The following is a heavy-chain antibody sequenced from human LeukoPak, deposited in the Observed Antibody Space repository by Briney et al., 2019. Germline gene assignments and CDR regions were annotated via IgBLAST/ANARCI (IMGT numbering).Heavy chain of an antibody. J-gene: IGHJ4*02. CDR3: AVGLVVPAASDY. CDR2: INHSGST. D-gene: IGHD2-2*01. Sequence: SETLSLTCAVYGGSFSGYYWSWIRQPPGKGLEWIGEINHSGSTNYHPSLKSRVTISVDTSKNQFSLKLSSVTAADTAVYYCAVGLVVPAASDYWGQGTLVTVSS. CDR1: GGSFSGYY. V-gene: IGHV4-34*01.